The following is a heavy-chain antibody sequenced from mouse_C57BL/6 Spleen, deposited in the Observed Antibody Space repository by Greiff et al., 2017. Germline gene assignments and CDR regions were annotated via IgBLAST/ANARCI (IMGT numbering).Heavy chain of an antibody. Sequence: QVQLQQSGAELVRPGTSVKVSCKASGYAFTNYLIEWVKQRPGQGLEWIGVINPGSGGTNYNEKFKGKATLTADKSSSTAYMQLSSLTSEDSAVYFCARSGLGRPLYFDYWGQGTTLTVSS. V-gene: IGHV1-54*01. CDR1: GYAFTNYL. J-gene: IGHJ2*01. CDR3: ARSGLGRPLYFDY. D-gene: IGHD4-1*01. CDR2: INPGSGGT.